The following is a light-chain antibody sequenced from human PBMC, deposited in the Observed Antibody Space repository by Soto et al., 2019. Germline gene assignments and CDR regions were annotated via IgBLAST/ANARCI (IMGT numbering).Light chain of an antibody. V-gene: IGLV2-14*01. CDR3: SSYTSGSTYV. CDR2: EVN. Sequence: ALTQPASVSGSPGQSITISCTGTSSDVGGYNYVSWYQQHPGKAPKLMIYEVNNRPSGVSNRFSGSKSGNTASLTISGLQAEDEADYYCSSYTSGSTYVFGTGTKVTVL. J-gene: IGLJ1*01. CDR1: SSDVGGYNY.